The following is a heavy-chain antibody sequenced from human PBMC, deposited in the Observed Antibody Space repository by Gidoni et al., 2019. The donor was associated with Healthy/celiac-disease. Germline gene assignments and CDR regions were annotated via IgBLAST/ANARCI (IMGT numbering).Heavy chain of an antibody. CDR1: GFTFRSCA. V-gene: IGHV3-30*14. D-gene: IGHD3-9*01. J-gene: IGHJ4*02. CDR3: ARALDILTGYYDY. CDR2: ISYDGSNK. Sequence: QVQPVESGGGVVQPGRSLRLSCAASGFTFRSCAMHWVRQAPGKGLEWVAVISYDGSNKCSADSVKGRFTISRDNSKNTLYLQMNSLRAEDTAVYYCARALDILTGYYDYWGQGTLVTVSS.